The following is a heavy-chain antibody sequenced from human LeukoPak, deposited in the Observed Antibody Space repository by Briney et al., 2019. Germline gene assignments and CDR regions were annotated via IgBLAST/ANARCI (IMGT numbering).Heavy chain of an antibody. J-gene: IGHJ4*02. CDR3: AKASSYSSGWFSDY. V-gene: IGHV3-30*02. Sequence: GGSLRLSCAASGFTFSSYGMHWVRQAPGKGLEWVAFIRYDGSNKYYADSVKGRFTISRDNSKNTLYLQMNSLRAGDTAVYYCAKASSYSSGWFSDYWGQGTLVTVSS. CDR2: IRYDGSNK. D-gene: IGHD6-19*01. CDR1: GFTFSSYG.